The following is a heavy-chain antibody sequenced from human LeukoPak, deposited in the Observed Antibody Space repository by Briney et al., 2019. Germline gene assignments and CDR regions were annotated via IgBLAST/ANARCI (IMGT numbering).Heavy chain of an antibody. D-gene: IGHD2-8*01. CDR1: GFTFSSYA. V-gene: IGHV3-30-3*01. CDR3: AKDRPKWPYGMDV. Sequence: GGSLRLSCAASGFTFSSYAMHWVRQAPGKGLEWVAVISYDGSNKYYADSVKGRFTISRDNSRNTLYLQINSLRAEDTAVYYCAKDRPKWPYGMDVWGQGTTVTVSS. J-gene: IGHJ6*02. CDR2: ISYDGSNK.